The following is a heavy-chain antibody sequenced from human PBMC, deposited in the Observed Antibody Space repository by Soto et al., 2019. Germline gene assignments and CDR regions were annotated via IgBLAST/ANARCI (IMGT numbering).Heavy chain of an antibody. CDR3: ARKQAGVQIGGAYALDI. J-gene: IGHJ3*02. Sequence: QVQLVQSGAEVKKPGASVKVSCKASGYTFSNNAIMWLRQAPGQRPEWKGYIHGGTGNTKYSENLQGRITITRDTSASTVYMDLSSLRSEDTALYYCARKQAGVQIGGAYALDIWGQGTKVTVSS. D-gene: IGHD1-26*01. CDR1: GYTFSNNA. CDR2: IHGGTGNT. V-gene: IGHV1-3*01.